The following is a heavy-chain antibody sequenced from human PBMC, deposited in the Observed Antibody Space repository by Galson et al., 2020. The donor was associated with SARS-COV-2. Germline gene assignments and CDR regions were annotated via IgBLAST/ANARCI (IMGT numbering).Heavy chain of an antibody. Sequence: GGSLRLSCAASGFTFDDYAMHWVRQAPGKGLEWVSGISWNSGSIGYADSVKGRFTISRDNAKNSLYLQMNSLRAEDTALYYCAKGSQGRYGDYLFDYWGQGTLVTVSS. CDR2: ISWNSGSI. V-gene: IGHV3-9*01. CDR1: GFTFDDYA. D-gene: IGHD4-17*01. J-gene: IGHJ4*02. CDR3: AKGSQGRYGDYLFDY.